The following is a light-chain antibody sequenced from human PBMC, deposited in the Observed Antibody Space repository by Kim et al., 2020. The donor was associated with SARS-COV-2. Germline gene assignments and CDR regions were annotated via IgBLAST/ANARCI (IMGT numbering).Light chain of an antibody. CDR1: QSVGSN. Sequence: EIVMTQSPATLSVSPGERATLSCRASQSVGSNLAWYQQKPGQAPRLLIYVASTRSTGIPARFSGSGSGTEFTLTISSLQSEDFAVYYCQQHSAWPLTFGGGTKVEIK. J-gene: IGKJ4*01. V-gene: IGKV3-15*01. CDR3: QQHSAWPLT. CDR2: VAS.